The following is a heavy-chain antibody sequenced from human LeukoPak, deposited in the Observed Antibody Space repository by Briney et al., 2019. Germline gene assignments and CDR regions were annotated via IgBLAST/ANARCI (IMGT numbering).Heavy chain of an antibody. CDR2: IKSKTDGGTT. J-gene: IGHJ4*02. Sequence: GGSLRLSCAASGFTFSNAWMSWVRPAPGKGLEWVGRIKSKTDGGTTDYAAPVKGRFTISRDDSKNTLYLQMNSLKTEDTAVYYCTSHSSSWFTAYWGQGTLVTVSS. CDR3: TSHSSSWFTAY. D-gene: IGHD6-13*01. V-gene: IGHV3-15*01. CDR1: GFTFSNAW.